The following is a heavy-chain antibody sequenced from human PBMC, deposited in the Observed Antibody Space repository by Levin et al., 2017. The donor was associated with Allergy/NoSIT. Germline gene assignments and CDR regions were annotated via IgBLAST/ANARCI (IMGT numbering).Heavy chain of an antibody. CDR1: GFTFSSSG. CDR2: ISYDGSNK. J-gene: IGHJ4*02. Sequence: PGESLKISCAASGFTFSSSGMHWVRQAPGKGLEWVAVISYDGSNKYYADSVKGRFTISRDNSKNTLYLQMNSLRVEDTAVYYCAKGGRYFEWLLSPLDYWGQGILVTVSS. CDR3: AKGGRYFEWLLSPLDY. D-gene: IGHD3-9*01. V-gene: IGHV3-30*18.